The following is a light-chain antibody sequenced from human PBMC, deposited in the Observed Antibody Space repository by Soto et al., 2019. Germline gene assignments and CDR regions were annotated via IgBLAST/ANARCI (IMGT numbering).Light chain of an antibody. V-gene: IGKV3-15*01. J-gene: IGKJ5*01. Sequence: EIVMTQSPATLSVSPGERAILSCRASQSVSSNLAWYQQKPGQAPRLLIYGASTRATGIPARFSGSGSGTEFTLTISSLQSEDFAVYYCQQYNNWPPNFGQGTRLEIK. CDR3: QQYNNWPPN. CDR1: QSVSSN. CDR2: GAS.